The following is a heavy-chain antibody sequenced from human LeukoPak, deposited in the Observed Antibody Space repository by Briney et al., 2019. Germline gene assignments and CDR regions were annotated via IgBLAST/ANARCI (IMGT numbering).Heavy chain of an antibody. CDR2: IKQDGSEK. V-gene: IGHV3-7*04. CDR3: ARGGSYEYFQH. Sequence: GGSLRLSCAASGFTFSNHGMNWVRQAPGKGLEWVANIKQDGSEKYYVDSVKGRFTISRDNAKNSLYLQMNSLRAEDTAVYYCARGGSYEYFQHWGQGTLVTVSS. D-gene: IGHD1-26*01. J-gene: IGHJ1*01. CDR1: GFTFSNHG.